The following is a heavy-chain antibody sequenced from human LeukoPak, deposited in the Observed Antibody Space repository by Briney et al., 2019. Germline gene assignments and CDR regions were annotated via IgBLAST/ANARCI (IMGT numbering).Heavy chain of an antibody. Sequence: SQTLSLTCTVSGDSISSGDHYWSWIRQPAGKGLEWIGRIYTSGSTKYNPSLKSRVTISVDTSKNQISLRLNSVTAADTAVYYCSRDAYSYGSGSPGGGYYYYYMDVWGKGTTVIISS. D-gene: IGHD3-10*01. J-gene: IGHJ6*03. CDR3: SRDAYSYGSGSPGGGYYYYYMDV. V-gene: IGHV4-61*02. CDR2: IYTSGST. CDR1: GDSISSGDHY.